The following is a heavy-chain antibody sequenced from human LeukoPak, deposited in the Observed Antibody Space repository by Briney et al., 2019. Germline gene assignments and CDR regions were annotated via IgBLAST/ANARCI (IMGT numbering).Heavy chain of an antibody. CDR2: ISSSGSTI. Sequence: PGGSLRLSCAASGFTFSSYEMNWVRQAPGKGLGWVSYISSSGSTIYYADSVKGRFTISRDNAKNSLYLQMNSLRAEDTAVYYCARDRYVSGIYYYGMDVWGQGTTVTVSS. V-gene: IGHV3-48*03. D-gene: IGHD3-16*01. J-gene: IGHJ6*02. CDR3: ARDRYVSGIYYYGMDV. CDR1: GFTFSSYE.